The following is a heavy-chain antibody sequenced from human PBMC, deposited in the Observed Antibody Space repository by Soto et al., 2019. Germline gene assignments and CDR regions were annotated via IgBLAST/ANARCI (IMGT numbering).Heavy chain of an antibody. CDR3: ARAVIWGLDV. CDR2: ISRSSTGI. D-gene: IGHD3-16*02. Sequence: EVQLVESGGGLVQPGGSLRLSCAAYGFTFSLYSMSWVRQAPGKGLEWVSYISRSSTGIHYADSVKGRSTISRDDATNSMHLQMTSLRDGDTAVYYCARAVIWGLDVWGQGTTVSISS. J-gene: IGHJ6*02. CDR1: GFTFSLYS. V-gene: IGHV3-48*02.